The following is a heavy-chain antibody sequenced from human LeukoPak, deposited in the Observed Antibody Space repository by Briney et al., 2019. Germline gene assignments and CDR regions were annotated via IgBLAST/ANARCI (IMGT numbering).Heavy chain of an antibody. Sequence: GGSLTLPCTACGFTLSSYWMSCVREARGKAREGVANIKQDGSEKYYVDCVKGRFTISRDNAKNSLYLQMNSLRAEDTAVYYCARNYYVGATTRWGQGTLVTVSS. J-gene: IGHJ4*02. V-gene: IGHV3-7*01. CDR3: ARNYYVGATTR. CDR2: IKQDGSEK. CDR1: GFTLSSYW. D-gene: IGHD1-26*01.